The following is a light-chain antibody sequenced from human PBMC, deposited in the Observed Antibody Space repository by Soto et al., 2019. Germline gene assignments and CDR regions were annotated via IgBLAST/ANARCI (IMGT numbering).Light chain of an antibody. J-gene: IGKJ3*01. Sequence: DIQMTQSPSSLSASVGDRVTITCRASQGISSWLAWYQQKPEKAPKSLIYAASSLQSGGPSRFSGSGSGTDFTLAIISLQPEDFSAYYCKQYNSYPLYTIGPGIKVDI. CDR1: QGISSW. CDR2: AAS. CDR3: KQYNSYPLYT. V-gene: IGKV1D-16*01.